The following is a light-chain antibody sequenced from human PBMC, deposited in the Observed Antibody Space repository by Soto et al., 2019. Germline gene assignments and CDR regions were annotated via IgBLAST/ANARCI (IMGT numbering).Light chain of an antibody. Sequence: EIVLTQSPGTLSVSPGERVTLSCRASESAGRGSLAWYQHKPGQAPRLLIYGAFNRATGIPDRFSGSGSGTDFTLTISRLEPEDSAVYYCQQSARSRPLTFGGGTRLEIK. CDR1: ESAGRGS. CDR3: QQSARSRPLT. V-gene: IGKV3-20*01. CDR2: GAF. J-gene: IGKJ5*01.